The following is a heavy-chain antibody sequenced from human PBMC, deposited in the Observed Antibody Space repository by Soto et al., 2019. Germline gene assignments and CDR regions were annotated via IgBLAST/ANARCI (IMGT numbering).Heavy chain of an antibody. V-gene: IGHV4-59*01. CDR2: IYYSGRT. CDR1: GGSFSSYY. D-gene: IGHD4-17*01. Sequence: SETLSLTCAVYGGSFSSYYWSWIRQPPGKGLEWIGYIYYSGRTNYNPSLKSRLTMSVDTSKNQVSLKLNSVTAADTAVYYCARNDHGGNPFFANWGQGTLVTVSS. J-gene: IGHJ4*02. CDR3: ARNDHGGNPFFAN.